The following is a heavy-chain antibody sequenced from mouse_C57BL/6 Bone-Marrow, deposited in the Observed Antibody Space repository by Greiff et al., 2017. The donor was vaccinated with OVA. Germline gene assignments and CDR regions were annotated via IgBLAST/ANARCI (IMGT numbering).Heavy chain of an antibody. Sequence: EVQLQESGAELVRPGASVKLSCTASGFNIKDDYMHWVKQRPEQGLEWIGWIDPENGDTEYASKFQGEATITADTSSNTAYLQLSSLTSEDTAVYYCTTDWAFAYWGQGTLVTVSA. D-gene: IGHD4-1*01. CDR1: GFNIKDDY. CDR2: IDPENGDT. J-gene: IGHJ3*01. V-gene: IGHV14-4*01. CDR3: TTDWAFAY.